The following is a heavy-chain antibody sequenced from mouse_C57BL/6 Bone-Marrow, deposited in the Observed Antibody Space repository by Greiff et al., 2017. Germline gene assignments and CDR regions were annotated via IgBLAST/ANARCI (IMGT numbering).Heavy chain of an antibody. V-gene: IGHV1-55*01. CDR3: ARAPYVLDV. Sequence: VQLQQPGAELVKPGASVKMSCKASGYTFTSYWITWVKQRPGQGLEWIGDIYPTSGRTNYNEKFKSKAILTVDTSSNTAYMQLSSLTSEDSAVYYCARAPYVLDVWGTGTTVTVSS. CDR1: GYTFTSYW. J-gene: IGHJ1*03. CDR2: IYPTSGRT. D-gene: IGHD6-5*01.